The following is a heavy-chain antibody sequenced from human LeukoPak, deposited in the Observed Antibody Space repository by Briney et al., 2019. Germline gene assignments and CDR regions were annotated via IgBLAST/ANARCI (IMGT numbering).Heavy chain of an antibody. CDR2: ISAYNGNT. CDR3: ARDRGYYDMFYYFDY. CDR1: GYTFTSYG. Sequence: GASVKVSCKASGYTFTSYGISWVRQAPGQGLEWMGWISAYNGNTNYAQKLQGRVTMTTDTSTSTAYMELRSLRSDDTAVYYCARDRGYYDMFYYFDYWGQGTLVTVSS. V-gene: IGHV1-18*01. J-gene: IGHJ4*02. D-gene: IGHD3-22*01.